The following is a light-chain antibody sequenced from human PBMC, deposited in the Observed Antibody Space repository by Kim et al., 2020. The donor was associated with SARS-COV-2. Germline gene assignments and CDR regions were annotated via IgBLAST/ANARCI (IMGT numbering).Light chain of an antibody. CDR3: QQYGSSPLT. CDR2: AVS. Sequence: SPGERATLSCRASQSVSSSYLAWYQQKPGQTPRLLIYAVSNRATGIPDRFSGSGSGTDFTLTISRLEPEDFAVYYCQQYGSSPLTFGGGTKVDIK. J-gene: IGKJ4*01. V-gene: IGKV3-20*01. CDR1: QSVSSSY.